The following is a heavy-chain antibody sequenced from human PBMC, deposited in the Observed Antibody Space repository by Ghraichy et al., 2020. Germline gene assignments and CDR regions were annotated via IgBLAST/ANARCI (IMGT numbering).Heavy chain of an antibody. D-gene: IGHD2-2*01. CDR3: GSLDSAAHFDN. Sequence: GGSLRLSCAASGFTFSNYWMSWVRQAPGKGLEWVANIKQDGSEKFYVDSVKGRFTISRDNAKSSLYLQMNSLRAEDTAVYYCGSLDSAAHFDNWGQGTLVTVSS. J-gene: IGHJ4*02. CDR2: IKQDGSEK. V-gene: IGHV3-7*01. CDR1: GFTFSNYW.